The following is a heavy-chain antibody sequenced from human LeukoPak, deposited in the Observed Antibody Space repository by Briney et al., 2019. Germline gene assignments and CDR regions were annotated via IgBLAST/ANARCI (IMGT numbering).Heavy chain of an antibody. J-gene: IGHJ6*02. CDR2: IDSDGSYT. V-gene: IGHV3-74*01. CDR1: GFTFSRFW. Sequence: GRSLRLSCAASGFTFSRFWMHWVRQAPGKGLVWVSRIDSDGSYTSYADSVKGRFNISKDNAKNTLYLQMNSLRAEDTAVYYCARDHYFGMDVWGQGTTVTVS. CDR3: ARDHYFGMDV.